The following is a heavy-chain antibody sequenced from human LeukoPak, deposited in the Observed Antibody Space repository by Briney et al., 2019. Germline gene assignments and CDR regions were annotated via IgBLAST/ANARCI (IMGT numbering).Heavy chain of an antibody. CDR1: GYTFTSYA. J-gene: IGHJ4*02. V-gene: IGHV1-3*01. Sequence: ASVKVSCKASGYTFTSYAMHWVRQAPGQRLERMGWINAGNGNTKYSQKFQGGVTITRDTSASTAYMELSSLRSEDTAVYYCARTGSPRNGELFRYWGQGTLVTVSS. CDR3: ARTGSPRNGELFRY. D-gene: IGHD3-10*01. CDR2: INAGNGNT.